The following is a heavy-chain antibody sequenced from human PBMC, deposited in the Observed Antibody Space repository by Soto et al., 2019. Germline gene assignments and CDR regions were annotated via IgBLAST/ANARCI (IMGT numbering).Heavy chain of an antibody. CDR3: AREGVQHGSGPYYYYCMDV. CDR1: GFTFSSYS. J-gene: IGHJ6*02. CDR2: ISSSSSYI. D-gene: IGHD3-10*01. Sequence: ESGGGLVKPGGSLRLSCAASGFTFSSYSMNWVRQAPGKGLEWVSSISSSSSYIYYADSVKGRFTISRDNAKNSLYLQMNSLRAEDTAVYYCAREGVQHGSGPYYYYCMDVWGQGTTVTVSS. V-gene: IGHV3-21*01.